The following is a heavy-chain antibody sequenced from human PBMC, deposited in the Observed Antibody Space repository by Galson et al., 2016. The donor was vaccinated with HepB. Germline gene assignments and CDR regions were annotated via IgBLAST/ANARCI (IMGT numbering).Heavy chain of an antibody. CDR3: ARDVQYRFDS. J-gene: IGHJ4*02. V-gene: IGHV1-18*01. CDR1: GYTFTTSG. Sequence: SVKVSCKASGYTFTTSGISWVRQAPGQGLEWIGWISTYSGNTKYAQMFQGGLTLTTDSSTTTAYMELRSLRFDDTALYYCARDVQYRFDSWGQGTLVTVSS. CDR2: ISTYSGNT. D-gene: IGHD2/OR15-2a*01.